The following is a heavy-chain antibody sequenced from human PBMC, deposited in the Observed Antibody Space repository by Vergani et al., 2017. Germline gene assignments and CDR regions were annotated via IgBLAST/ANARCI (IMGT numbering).Heavy chain of an antibody. V-gene: IGHV1-3*04. J-gene: IGHJ6*02. CDR1: GYTFTSYA. Sequence: QVQLVQSGAEVKKPGASVKVSCKASGYTFTSYAMHWVRQAPGQRLEWMGWINTGNGNTKYSQKFQGRVTITRDTSASTAYMELSSLRSEDTAVYYCAREGEAAQTSYYYYYGMDVWGQGTTVTVSS. D-gene: IGHD6-6*01. CDR3: AREGEAAQTSYYYYYGMDV. CDR2: INTGNGNT.